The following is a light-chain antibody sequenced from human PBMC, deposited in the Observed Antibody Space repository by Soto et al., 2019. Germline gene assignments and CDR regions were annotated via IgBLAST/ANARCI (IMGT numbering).Light chain of an antibody. J-gene: IGKJ1*01. Sequence: EIVLTQSPATRSLSPGERATLSCRASQSVSSDLAWYQQKPGQAPRLLIYDASNRAPGIPARFRGSGPGTDFALNIGSLDREDFVVYYAQQGSNWSPWTGGEGIKVVI. V-gene: IGKV3-11*01. CDR2: DAS. CDR3: QQGSNWSPWT. CDR1: QSVSSD.